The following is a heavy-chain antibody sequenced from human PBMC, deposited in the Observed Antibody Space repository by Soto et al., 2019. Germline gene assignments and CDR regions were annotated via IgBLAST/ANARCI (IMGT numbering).Heavy chain of an antibody. J-gene: IGHJ4*02. V-gene: IGHV4-4*02. CDR3: ARSALYSSSWYRGLFDY. Sequence: SETLSLTCAVFGGSISSSNWWSWVRQPPGKGLEWIGEIYHSGSTNYSPSLKSRVTISVDKSKNQFSLKLSSVTAADTAVYYCARSALYSSSWYRGLFDYWGQGTLLTVSS. D-gene: IGHD6-13*01. CDR2: IYHSGST. CDR1: GGSISSSNW.